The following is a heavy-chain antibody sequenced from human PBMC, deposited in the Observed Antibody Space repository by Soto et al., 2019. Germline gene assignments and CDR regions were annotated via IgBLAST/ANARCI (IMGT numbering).Heavy chain of an antibody. D-gene: IGHD5-18*01. V-gene: IGHV4-30-4*08. Sequence: QSHTYTVAEVDLGSVAYYWSWKRQHPGKGLEWIGNIYYTGSTYHNPSLKSRVTISVDTSKNQFSLKLSSVTAADTAMYYCARALIQLWPHYYYGMDVCGQGTMVTVSS. CDR2: IYYTGST. J-gene: IGHJ6*02. CDR1: EVDLGSVAYY. CDR3: ARALIQLWPHYYYGMDV.